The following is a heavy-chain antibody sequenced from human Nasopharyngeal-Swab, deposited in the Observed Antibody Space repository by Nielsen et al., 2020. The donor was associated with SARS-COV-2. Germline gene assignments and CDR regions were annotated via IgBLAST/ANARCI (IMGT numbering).Heavy chain of an antibody. CDR3: AKDQDGVSPFDY. D-gene: IGHD3-10*01. Sequence: GGSLRLSCAASGFTFSSYGMHWVRQAPGKGLEWVAVISYDGSNKYYADSVKGRFTISRDNSKNTLYLQMNSLRAEDTAVYYCAKDQDGVSPFDYWGQGTLVTVSS. V-gene: IGHV3-30*18. CDR1: GFTFSSYG. J-gene: IGHJ4*02. CDR2: ISYDGSNK.